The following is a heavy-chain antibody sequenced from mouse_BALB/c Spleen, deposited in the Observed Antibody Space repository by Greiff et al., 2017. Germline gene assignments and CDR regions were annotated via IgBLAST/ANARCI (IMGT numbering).Heavy chain of an antibody. Sequence: EVKLMESGGGLVKPGGSLKLSCAASGFTFSSYAMSWVRQTPEKRLEWVASISSGGSTYYPDSVMGRFTISRDNARNILYLQMSSLRSEDTAMYYCARGVYYDYDGDFDYWGQGTTLTVSS. V-gene: IGHV5-6-5*01. J-gene: IGHJ2*01. D-gene: IGHD2-4*01. CDR3: ARGVYYDYDGDFDY. CDR1: GFTFSSYA. CDR2: ISSGGST.